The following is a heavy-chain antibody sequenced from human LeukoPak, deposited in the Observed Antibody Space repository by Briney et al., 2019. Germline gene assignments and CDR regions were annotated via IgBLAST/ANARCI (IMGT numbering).Heavy chain of an antibody. Sequence: PGGSLRLSCAASGFTFSSYSMNWVRQAPGKGLEWVSSISSSSSYIYYADSVKGRFTISRDNAKNSLYLQMNSLRAEDTAVYYCARGDCTNGVCYRLHDYWGQGTLVTVSS. D-gene: IGHD2-8*01. V-gene: IGHV3-21*01. J-gene: IGHJ4*02. CDR2: ISSSSSYI. CDR3: ARGDCTNGVCYRLHDY. CDR1: GFTFSSYS.